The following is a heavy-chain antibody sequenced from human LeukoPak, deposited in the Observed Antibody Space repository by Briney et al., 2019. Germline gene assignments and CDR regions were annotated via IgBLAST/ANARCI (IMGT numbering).Heavy chain of an antibody. J-gene: IGHJ6*02. V-gene: IGHV3-23*01. Sequence: GGSLRLSCAASGFTFSSYAMSWVRQAPGKGLEWVSAISGSGGSTYYADSVKGRFTISRDNSKNTLYLQMNSLRAEDTAVYYCAKDTPGGYSNYVWTIQAPYYYGMDVWGQGTTVTVSS. CDR3: AKDTPGGYSNYVWTIQAPYYYGMDV. CDR2: ISGSGGST. D-gene: IGHD4-4*01. CDR1: GFTFSSYA.